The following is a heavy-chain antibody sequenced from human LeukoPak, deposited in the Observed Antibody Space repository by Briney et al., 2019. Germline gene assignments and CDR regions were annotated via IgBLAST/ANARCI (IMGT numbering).Heavy chain of an antibody. CDR1: GGSINSSSYY. J-gene: IGHJ5*02. V-gene: IGHV4-39*01. CDR3: ARHGYSYGLSWFDP. CDR2: IYYSGST. Sequence: SETLSLTCTVSGGSINSSSYYWGWIRQPPGKGLEWIGSIYYSGSTYYNPSLKSRVTISVDTSKNQFSLKLSSVTAADTAVYYCARHGYSYGLSWFDPWGQGTLVTVSS. D-gene: IGHD5-18*01.